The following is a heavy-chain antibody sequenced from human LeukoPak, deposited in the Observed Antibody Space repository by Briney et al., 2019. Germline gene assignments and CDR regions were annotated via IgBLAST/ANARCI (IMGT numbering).Heavy chain of an antibody. CDR2: IYYSGST. J-gene: IGHJ4*02. V-gene: IGHV4-59*01. D-gene: IGHD2-2*01. Sequence: SETLSLTCTVPGGSISSYYWSWIRQPPGKGLEWIGYIYYSGSTNYNPSLKSRVTISVDTSKNQFSLKLSSVTAADTAVYYCANHLACGSTSCPPFDDWGQGTLGTVSS. CDR1: GGSISSYY. CDR3: ANHLACGSTSCPPFDD.